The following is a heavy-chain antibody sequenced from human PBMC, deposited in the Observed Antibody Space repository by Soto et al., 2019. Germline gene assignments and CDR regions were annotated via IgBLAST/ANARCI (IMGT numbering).Heavy chain of an antibody. J-gene: IGHJ4*02. D-gene: IGHD1-26*01. CDR3: ERAGAGGSYGY. V-gene: IGHV4-4*02. CDR1: GGSISSSNW. CDR2: IYHSGST. Sequence: SETLSLTCAVSGGSISSSNWWSWVRQPPGKGLEWIGEIYHSGSTNYNPSLKSRVTISVDKSKNQFSLKLSSVTAADMAVYYCERAGAGGSYGYWGQGTLVTVSS.